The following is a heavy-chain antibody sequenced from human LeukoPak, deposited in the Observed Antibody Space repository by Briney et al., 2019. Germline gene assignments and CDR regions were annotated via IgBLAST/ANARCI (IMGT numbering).Heavy chain of an antibody. V-gene: IGHV4-34*01. CDR2: INHSGST. Sequence: SETLSLTCAVYGGSFSGYYWSWIRQPPGKGLEWIGEINHSGSTNYNPSLKSRVTISVDTSKNQFSLKLSSVTAADTAVYYCARDNLGGWFDPWGQGTLVTVSS. CDR1: GGSFSGYY. CDR3: ARDNLGGWFDP. J-gene: IGHJ5*02.